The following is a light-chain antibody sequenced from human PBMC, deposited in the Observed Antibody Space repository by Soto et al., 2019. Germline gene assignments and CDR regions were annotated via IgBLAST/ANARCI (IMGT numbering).Light chain of an antibody. J-gene: IGLJ1*01. V-gene: IGLV1-47*01. CDR3: SAWDDSLSAYV. Sequence: QSALTQPPSASGTPGQRVTISCSGSSSNIGSDLVYWYQQLPGTAPKLLIYHNYQRPSGVPDRFSGSKSGTSGSLAISDLRSEDEADYYCSAWDDSLSAYVFGAGTKLTVL. CDR1: SSNIGSDL. CDR2: HNY.